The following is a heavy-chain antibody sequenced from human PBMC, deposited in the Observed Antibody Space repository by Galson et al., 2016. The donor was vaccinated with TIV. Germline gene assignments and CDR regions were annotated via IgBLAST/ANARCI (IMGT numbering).Heavy chain of an antibody. Sequence: TLSLTCAVAGDSISSLYWIWIRQPPGEGLEWIGYIHNSGCTSYNPSLKSRVTISADTSKNQCSLKLNSVTAADTAVYYCARDCYGLRSAPCSWGQGTLVTVSS. CDR2: IHNSGCT. J-gene: IGHJ5*02. V-gene: IGHV4-59*11. D-gene: IGHD3-16*01. CDR1: GDSISSLY. CDR3: ARDCYGLRSAPCS.